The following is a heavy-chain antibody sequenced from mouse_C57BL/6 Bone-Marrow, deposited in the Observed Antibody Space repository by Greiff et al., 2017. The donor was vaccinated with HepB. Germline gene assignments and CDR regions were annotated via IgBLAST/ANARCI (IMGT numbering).Heavy chain of an antibody. J-gene: IGHJ4*01. V-gene: IGHV1-50*01. CDR3: AGETAQATPYAMDY. Sequence: QVQLQQPGAELVKPGASVKLSCKASGYTFTSYWMQWVKQRPGQGLEWIGEIDPSDSYTNYNQKFKGKATLTVDKSSSTAYMLLSSLTSEDSAVYFCAGETAQATPYAMDYWGQGTSVTVSS. CDR2: IDPSDSYT. CDR1: GYTFTSYW. D-gene: IGHD3-2*02.